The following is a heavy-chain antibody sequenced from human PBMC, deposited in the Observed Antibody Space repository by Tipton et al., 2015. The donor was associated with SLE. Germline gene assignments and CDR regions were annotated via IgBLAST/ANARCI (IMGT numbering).Heavy chain of an antibody. CDR2: IYISGSA. Sequence: TLSLTCTVSGGSISSGSYCWSWIRQPAGKGLQWVGHIYISGSANYNPSLKTGVTISLDKSKNQFSLKLTSVTAADTAVYYCARADGDTTSGWLFDYWGQGSLVTVSS. CDR3: ARADGDTTSGWLFDY. D-gene: IGHD6-19*01. CDR1: GGSISSGSYC. V-gene: IGHV4-61*09. J-gene: IGHJ4*02.